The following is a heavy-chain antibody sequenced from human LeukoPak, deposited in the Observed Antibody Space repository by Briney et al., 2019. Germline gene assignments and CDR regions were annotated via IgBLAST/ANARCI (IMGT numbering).Heavy chain of an antibody. Sequence: PGESLKISCKGSAYSFTDYWIGWVRQMPGKGLEWMAIIYPGDSDTKYSPSFQGQVTISADRSISTAYLQWSSLKASDTAIYYCARLGRGPATPIYYWGQGTLVTVSS. V-gene: IGHV5-51*01. J-gene: IGHJ4*02. CDR3: ARLGRGPATPIYY. D-gene: IGHD1-26*01. CDR2: IYPGDSDT. CDR1: AYSFTDYW.